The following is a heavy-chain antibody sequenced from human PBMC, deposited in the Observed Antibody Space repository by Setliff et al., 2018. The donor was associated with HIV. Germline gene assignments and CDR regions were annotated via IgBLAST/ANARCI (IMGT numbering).Heavy chain of an antibody. CDR2: TYYSGST. V-gene: IGHV4-59*12. J-gene: IGHJ4*02. CDR3: ARSGSSSPYYFDY. CDR1: GGSISSYY. D-gene: IGHD6-6*01. Sequence: KTSETLSLTCTVSGGSISSYYWSWIRQPPGKGLEWIGYTYYSGSTYYNPSLKSRITISVDTSKNQFSLRLSSVTAADTAVYYCARSGSSSPYYFDYWGQGTLVTVSS.